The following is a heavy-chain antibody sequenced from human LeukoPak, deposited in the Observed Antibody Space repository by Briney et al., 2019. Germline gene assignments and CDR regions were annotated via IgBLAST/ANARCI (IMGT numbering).Heavy chain of an antibody. CDR3: AREDQLLYSYYYYGMDV. V-gene: IGHV1-69*04. CDR2: IIPILGIA. Sequence: SVKVSCKASGGTFSSYAVSWVRQAPGQGLEWMGRIIPILGIANYAQKFQGRVTITADKSTSTAYMELSSLRSEDTAVYYCAREDQLLYSYYYYGMDVWGQGTTVTVSS. CDR1: GGTFSSYA. D-gene: IGHD2-2*02. J-gene: IGHJ6*02.